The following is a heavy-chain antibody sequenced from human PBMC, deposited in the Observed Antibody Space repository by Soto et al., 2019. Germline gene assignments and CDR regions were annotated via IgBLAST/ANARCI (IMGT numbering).Heavy chain of an antibody. CDR3: AHLMITYGGVIADDAFDV. V-gene: IGHV2-5*02. CDR1: GFSLTTRQVG. Sequence: QITLKESGPTLVEPTQTLTLTCTFSGFSLTTRQVGVGWIRQPPGQALELLAVIYWDNDKRYSPSLERRLTITKDTSKNQVVLTMTNMDPMDTATYYCAHLMITYGGVIADDAFDVWGQGTMVTVSS. D-gene: IGHD3-16*02. CDR2: IYWDNDK. J-gene: IGHJ3*01.